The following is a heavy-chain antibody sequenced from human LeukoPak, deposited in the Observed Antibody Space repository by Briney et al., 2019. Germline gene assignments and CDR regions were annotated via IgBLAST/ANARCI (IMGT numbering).Heavy chain of an antibody. CDR1: GGSISSYH. V-gene: IGHV4-59*01. CDR2: MYYTGVP. D-gene: IGHD5-18*01. CDR3: TTIKRGDIFGYFDF. Sequence: SETLSLTCTFSGGSISSYHWNWIRQTPGKGLEWIGYMYYTGVPNYNPSLKSPFAISVDSSKDQFSLKVTSVTAADTAIYYCTTIKRGDIFGYFDFWGQGALVTVSS. J-gene: IGHJ4*02.